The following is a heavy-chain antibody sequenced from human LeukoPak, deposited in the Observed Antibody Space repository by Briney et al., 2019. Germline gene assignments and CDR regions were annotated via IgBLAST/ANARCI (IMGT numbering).Heavy chain of an antibody. Sequence: KPSETLFPTRTFAAGSLTNFPWRWVRQPPGKGLEWIGCIFYSGSTYYNPSLKSRVTISVDTSKNQFSLRLSSVTAADTAVYYCARTNAFDIWGQGTMVTVSS. J-gene: IGHJ3*02. CDR2: IFYSGST. V-gene: IGHV4-59*08. CDR3: ARTNAFDI. CDR1: AGSLTNFP.